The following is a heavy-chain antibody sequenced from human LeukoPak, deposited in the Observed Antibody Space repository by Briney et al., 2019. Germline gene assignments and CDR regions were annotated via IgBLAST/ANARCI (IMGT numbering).Heavy chain of an antibody. J-gene: IGHJ6*02. V-gene: IGHV4-34*01. D-gene: IGHD2-15*01. CDR2: INHSGST. CDR1: GGSFSGYY. Sequence: SETLSLTCAVYGGSFSGYYWSWIRQPPGKGLEWIGEINHSGSTNYNPSLKSRVTISVDTSKNQFSLKLSSATAADTAVYYCARGFVVVVVAARTYYYYYGMDVWGQGTTVTVSS. CDR3: ARGFVVVVVAARTYYYYYGMDV.